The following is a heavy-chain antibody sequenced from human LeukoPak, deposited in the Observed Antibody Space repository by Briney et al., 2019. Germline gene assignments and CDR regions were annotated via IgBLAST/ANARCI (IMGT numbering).Heavy chain of an antibody. D-gene: IGHD3-9*01. CDR1: GYTFTSYD. CDR2: MNPNSGAT. Sequence: ASVKVSCKASGYTFTSYDFNWLRQATGQGPEWMGWMNPNSGATGYAQKFQGRITMTRSASINTAYMELTDLRSEDTAVYYCARAEDQGRYFDWLPGFDPWGQGTLVTVSS. J-gene: IGHJ5*02. V-gene: IGHV1-8*01. CDR3: ARAEDQGRYFDWLPGFDP.